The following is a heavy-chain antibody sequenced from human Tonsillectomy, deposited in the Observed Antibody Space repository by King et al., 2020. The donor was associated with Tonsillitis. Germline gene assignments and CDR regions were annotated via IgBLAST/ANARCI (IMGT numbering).Heavy chain of an antibody. J-gene: IGHJ5*01. V-gene: IGHV3-23*04. D-gene: IGHD3-10*01. CDR3: AKIRPAVWCGEVGASYS. CDR1: GFTFSSYV. Sequence: VQLVESGGGLVQPGGSLRLSCAASGFTFSSYVMSWVRQAPGKGLEWVSAISRSGGSTYYADSVKGRFTISRDNSKNTLYLQMNSLRAEDTAVYYCAKIRPAVWCGEVGASYSRGHRALVSVSS. CDR2: ISRSGGST.